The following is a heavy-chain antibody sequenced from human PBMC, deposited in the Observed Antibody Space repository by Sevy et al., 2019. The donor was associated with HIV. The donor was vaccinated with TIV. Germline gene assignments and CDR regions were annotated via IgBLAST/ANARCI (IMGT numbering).Heavy chain of an antibody. D-gene: IGHD3-10*01. CDR2: ISYDGSNK. Sequence: GGSLRLSCAASGFTFSSYAMHWVRQAPGKGLEWVAVISYDGSNKYYVDSVKGRFTISRDNSKNTLYLQMNSLRAEDTDVYYCARDPIPPNYDGSGNYFDYWGQGTLVTVSS. CDR1: GFTFSSYA. J-gene: IGHJ4*02. CDR3: ARDPIPPNYDGSGNYFDY. V-gene: IGHV3-30-3*01.